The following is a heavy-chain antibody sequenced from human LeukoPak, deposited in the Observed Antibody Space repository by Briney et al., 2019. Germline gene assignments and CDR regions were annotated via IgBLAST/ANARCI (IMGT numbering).Heavy chain of an antibody. CDR1: GFTFSSYS. V-gene: IGHV3-21*01. CDR3: ARARPGSRSFDY. J-gene: IGHJ4*02. D-gene: IGHD6-6*01. Sequence: KPGGSLRLSCAASGFTFSSYSMNSFRQAPGTRLELVSSISSSSSYIYYADSVKGRFTISRDNAKNSLYLQMNSLRAEDTAVYYCARARPGSRSFDYWGQGTLVTVSS. CDR2: ISSSSSYI.